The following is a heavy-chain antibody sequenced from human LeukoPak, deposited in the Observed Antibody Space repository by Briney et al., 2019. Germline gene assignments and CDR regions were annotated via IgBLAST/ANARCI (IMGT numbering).Heavy chain of an antibody. CDR2: INHSRST. V-gene: IGHV4-34*01. Sequence: SETLSLTCAVYGGSFSGYYWSWIRQPPGKGLEWIGEINHSRSTNYNPSLKSRVTISVDTSKNQFSLRLSSVTAADTAVYYCAARADSSGSYDYWGQGTLVTVSS. CDR3: AARADSSGSYDY. D-gene: IGHD3-22*01. CDR1: GGSFSGYY. J-gene: IGHJ4*02.